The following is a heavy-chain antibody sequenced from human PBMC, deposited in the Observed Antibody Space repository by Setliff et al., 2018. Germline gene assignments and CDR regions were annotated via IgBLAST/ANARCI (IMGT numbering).Heavy chain of an antibody. J-gene: IGHJ4*02. Sequence: PGGSLRLSCAASGFTFSASTMNWVRQAPGKGLEWVSSISGSSSNFIYYADSVKGRFTTSRDNAKNSLFLQMDNLRAEDTAQYFCARDSSHFIRVLDSWGQGTLVTVSS. CDR1: GFTFSAST. V-gene: IGHV3-21*01. CDR2: ISGSSSNFI. CDR3: ARDSSHFIRVLDS. D-gene: IGHD3-10*01.